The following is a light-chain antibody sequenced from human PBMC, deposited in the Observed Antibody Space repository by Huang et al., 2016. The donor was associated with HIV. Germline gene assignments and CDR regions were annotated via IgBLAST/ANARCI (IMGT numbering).Light chain of an antibody. V-gene: IGKV1-12*01. CDR1: QVISGS. CDR2: AAS. J-gene: IGKJ4*01. Sequence: DIQMTQSPSSVSASLGDRVTITCRASQVISGSLAWYQQQPGKAPKLLIYAASTLKSGVPSRFSGSGSGTDFTLTISSLQPEDFATYYCQQANSFLALTFGGGTKVEIK. CDR3: QQANSFLALT.